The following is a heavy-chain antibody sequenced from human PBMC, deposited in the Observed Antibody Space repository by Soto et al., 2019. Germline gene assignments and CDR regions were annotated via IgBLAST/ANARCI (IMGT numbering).Heavy chain of an antibody. CDR3: ASEGALLEWLLLGEVYYMDV. CDR2: ISAYNGNT. D-gene: IGHD6-19*01. J-gene: IGHJ6*03. V-gene: IGHV1-18*01. CDR1: GYTFTSYG. Sequence: QVQLVQSGAEVKKPGASVKVSCKASGYTFTSYGISWVRQAPGQGLEWMGWISAYNGNTNYAQKLQGRVTMTTATPTSTAYMVLRGLSSDDTAVYYCASEGALLEWLLLGEVYYMDVWGKGPTVTVSS.